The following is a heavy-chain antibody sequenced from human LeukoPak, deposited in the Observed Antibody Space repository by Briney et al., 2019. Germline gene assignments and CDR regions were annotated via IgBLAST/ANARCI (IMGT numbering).Heavy chain of an antibody. V-gene: IGHV3-49*04. CDR3: TRDLGTWSAAWYGMDV. CDR2: IRSKAYGGTT. D-gene: IGHD2-2*01. CDR1: GFTFGDYA. J-gene: IGHJ6*02. Sequence: GGSLRLSCTASGFTFGDYAMSWVRQAPGKGLEWVGFIRSKAYGGTTEYAASVKGRFTISRDDSKSIAYLQMNSLKTEDTAVYYCTRDLGTWSAAWYGMDVWGQGTTVTVS.